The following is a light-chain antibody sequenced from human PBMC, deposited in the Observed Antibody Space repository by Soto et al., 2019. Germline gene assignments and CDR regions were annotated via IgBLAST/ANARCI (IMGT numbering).Light chain of an antibody. J-gene: IGLJ3*02. CDR1: SSDVGGYNY. CDR3: SSYTSSSTWV. V-gene: IGLV2-14*01. Sequence: QSVLTQPASVSGSPGQSITISCTGTSSDVGGYNYVYWYQQHPGTAPKLMIYEVSNRPSGVSNRFSGSKSGNTASLTISGVQAEADADYHCSSYTSSSTWVFGGGTKLTVL. CDR2: EVS.